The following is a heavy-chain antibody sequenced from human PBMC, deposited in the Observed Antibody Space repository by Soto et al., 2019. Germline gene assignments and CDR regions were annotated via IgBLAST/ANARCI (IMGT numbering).Heavy chain of an antibody. V-gene: IGHV1-18*01. J-gene: IGHJ4*02. CDR2: ISAHNGNT. D-gene: IGHD5-18*01. CDR1: GYTFTSYG. CDR3: ARDTAMALPDA. Sequence: QVQLVQSGAEVKKPGASVKVSCKASGYTFTSYGISWVRQAPGQGLEWMGWISAHNGNTKYAQKPQGRVTMTTDTSTSTAYMEVRSLRLDDTAVDYCARDTAMALPDAWGQGALVTVSS.